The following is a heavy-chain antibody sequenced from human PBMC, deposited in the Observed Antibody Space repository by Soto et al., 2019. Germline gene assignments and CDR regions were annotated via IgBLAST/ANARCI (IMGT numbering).Heavy chain of an antibody. V-gene: IGHV3-23*01. CDR3: AKIRYCIGGNCY. CDR2: ISGSGGST. CDR1: GFTFSTYD. Sequence: GGSLRLSCAASGFTFSTYDMSWVRQAPGKGLEWVSAISGSGGSTYYADSVKGRFTISRDNSKNTLYLQMNSLRAEDTAIYYCAKIRYCIGGNCYWGQGTLVTVSS. J-gene: IGHJ4*02. D-gene: IGHD2-15*01.